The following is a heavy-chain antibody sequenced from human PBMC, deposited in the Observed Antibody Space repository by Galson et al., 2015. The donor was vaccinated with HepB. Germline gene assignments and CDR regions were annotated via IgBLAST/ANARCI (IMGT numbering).Heavy chain of an antibody. CDR2: ISAYNGNT. Sequence: SVKVSCKASGYTFTTYGISWVRQAPGQGLEWMGWISAYNGNTNYAQNLQGRVTMTTDTSTSTAYMELRSLRSDDTAVYYCVRDPRLGRSGRYSPAGSFDYWGQGSLVTVSS. CDR1: GYTFTTYG. J-gene: IGHJ4*02. CDR3: VRDPRLGRSGRYSPAGSFDY. V-gene: IGHV1-18*01. D-gene: IGHD6-19*01.